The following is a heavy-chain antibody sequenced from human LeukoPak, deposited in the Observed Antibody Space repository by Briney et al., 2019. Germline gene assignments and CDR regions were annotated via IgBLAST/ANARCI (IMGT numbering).Heavy chain of an antibody. J-gene: IGHJ3*01. CDR2: ISSSGSTI. D-gene: IGHD3-16*01. CDR1: GFTFSDYY. CDR3: ARPPKTKLGPKPLADAFDL. V-gene: IGHV3-11*04. Sequence: GGSLRLSCAASGFTFSDYYMSWIRQAPGKGLEWVSYISSSGSTIYYADSVKGRFTISRDNAKNSLYLQMNSLRAEDTAVYYCARPPKTKLGPKPLADAFDLWGQGTMVTVSS.